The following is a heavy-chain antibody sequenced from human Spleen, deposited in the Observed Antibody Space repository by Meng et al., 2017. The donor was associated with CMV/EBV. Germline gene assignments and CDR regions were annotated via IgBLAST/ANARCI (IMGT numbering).Heavy chain of an antibody. Sequence: GESLKISCAASGFTFSGYAMSWVRQAPGKGLEWVSAISGSGGSTYYADSVKGRFTISRDNSKNTLYLQMNSLRAEDTAVYYCAKDKGYSYGSFDYWGQGTLVTVSS. V-gene: IGHV3-23*01. CDR1: GFTFSGYA. CDR3: AKDKGYSYGSFDY. CDR2: ISGSGGST. J-gene: IGHJ4*02. D-gene: IGHD5-18*01.